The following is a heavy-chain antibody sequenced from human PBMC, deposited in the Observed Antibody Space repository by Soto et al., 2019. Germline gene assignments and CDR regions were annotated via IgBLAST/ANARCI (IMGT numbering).Heavy chain of an antibody. D-gene: IGHD3-9*01. Sequence: GGSLRLSCAASGFTFSSYWMSWVRQAPGKGLEWVAKINKSSSYIYYADSVKGRFTISRDNAENSLYLQMNSLRAEDTAVYYCARTGGTGYDDYWGQGTLVTVSS. J-gene: IGHJ4*02. CDR2: INKSSSYI. CDR3: ARTGGTGYDDY. V-gene: IGHV3-21*01. CDR1: GFTFSSYW.